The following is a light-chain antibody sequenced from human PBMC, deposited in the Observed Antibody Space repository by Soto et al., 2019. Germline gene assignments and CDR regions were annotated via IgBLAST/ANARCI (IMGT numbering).Light chain of an antibody. CDR1: HSISNW. J-gene: IGKJ4*02. CDR2: KAS. Sequence: DIQMSQSPSTLSGSVGDRVTITCRASHSISNWLAWYQQKPGKAPNLLIYKASRLGSGVPSRFSGSGTGTEFTLTVSSLQPDDFATYYCQQYDSFPLTFGGGTKVDIK. CDR3: QQYDSFPLT. V-gene: IGKV1-5*03.